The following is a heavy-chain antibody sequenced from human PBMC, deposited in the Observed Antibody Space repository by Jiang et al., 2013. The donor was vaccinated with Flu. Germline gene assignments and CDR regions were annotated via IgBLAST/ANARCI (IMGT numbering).Heavy chain of an antibody. D-gene: IGHD4-17*01. J-gene: IGHJ5*02. V-gene: IGHV4-39*07. Sequence: SISSNSYYWGWIRQPPGRGLEWIGSVSYSFDYSGSTYYNPSLKSRVTISVDTSKDQFSLKLSSVTAADTAVYYCARHFMTSGPPPFDPWGQGTLVTVSS. CDR3: ARHFMTSGPPPFDP. CDR1: SISSNSYY. CDR2: VSYSFDYSGST.